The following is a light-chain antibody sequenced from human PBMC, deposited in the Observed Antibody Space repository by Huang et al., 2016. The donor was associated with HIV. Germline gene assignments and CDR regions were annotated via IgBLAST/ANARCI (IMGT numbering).Light chain of an antibody. J-gene: IGKJ1*01. CDR1: QSISTF. CDR2: AAS. Sequence: DIQMTQSPSSLSASVGDRVPITCRASQSISTFLNLYQQRPGKAPRLLIYAASSLQSGVPSRFRGGGSGTGFTLTISSLQIEDFATYFCQQTYSPPWTFGQGTKVEIK. CDR3: QQTYSPPWT. V-gene: IGKV1-39*01.